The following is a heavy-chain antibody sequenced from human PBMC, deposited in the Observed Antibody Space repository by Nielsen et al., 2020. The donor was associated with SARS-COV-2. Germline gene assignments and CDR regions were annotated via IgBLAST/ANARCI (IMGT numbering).Heavy chain of an antibody. CDR1: GFTFSSFS. CDR2: ISSSGNYI. Sequence: GGSLRLSCAASGFTFSSFSMNWVRQAPGKGLEWVSTISSSGNYIDYADSVKGRFTVSRDNAKNSLYLQMNSLRPEDTAVYFCTRSGGLNDYWGQGTLVTVSS. J-gene: IGHJ4*02. D-gene: IGHD6-25*01. V-gene: IGHV3-21*01. CDR3: TRSGGLNDY.